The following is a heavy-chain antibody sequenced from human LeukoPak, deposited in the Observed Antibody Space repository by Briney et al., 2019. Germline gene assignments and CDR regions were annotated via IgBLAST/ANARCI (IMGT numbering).Heavy chain of an antibody. Sequence: PGGSLRLSCAASGFTFSSYWMSWVRQAPGEVLEWVANIKQDGSEKYYVDSVKGRFTNSRDNAKNSLYLQMNSLRAEDTDVYYCERGPRGWLVSFDYWGQGTLVTVSS. D-gene: IGHD3-10*01. J-gene: IGHJ4*02. V-gene: IGHV3-7*01. CDR3: ERGPRGWLVSFDY. CDR2: IKQDGSEK. CDR1: GFTFSSYW.